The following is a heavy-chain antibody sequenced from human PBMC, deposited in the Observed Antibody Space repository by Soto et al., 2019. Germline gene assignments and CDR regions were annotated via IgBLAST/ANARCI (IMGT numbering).Heavy chain of an antibody. CDR1: GGTFSSYA. Sequence: SVKVSCKASGGTFSSYAISWVRQAPGQGLEWMGGIIPIFGTANYAQKFQGRVTITADESTSTAYMELSSLRSEDTAVYYCARDQVVVAATAGRHPYYYYGMDVWGQGTTVTVSS. CDR3: ARDQVVVAATAGRHPYYYYGMDV. V-gene: IGHV1-69*13. CDR2: IIPIFGTA. J-gene: IGHJ6*02. D-gene: IGHD2-15*01.